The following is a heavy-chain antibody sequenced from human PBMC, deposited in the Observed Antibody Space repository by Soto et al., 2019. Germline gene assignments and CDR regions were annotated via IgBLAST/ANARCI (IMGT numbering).Heavy chain of an antibody. CDR3: ARGGSSGWIDY. V-gene: IGHV3-30-3*01. D-gene: IGHD6-19*01. J-gene: IGHJ4*02. Sequence: QVQLVESGGGVVQPGRSLRLSCAASGFTFSSYAMHWVRQAPGKGLEWVAVISYDGSNKYYADSVKGRFTISRDNSKNTLYLQMNSLRAEDTAVYYCARGGSSGWIDYWGQGTLVTVSS. CDR1: GFTFSSYA. CDR2: ISYDGSNK.